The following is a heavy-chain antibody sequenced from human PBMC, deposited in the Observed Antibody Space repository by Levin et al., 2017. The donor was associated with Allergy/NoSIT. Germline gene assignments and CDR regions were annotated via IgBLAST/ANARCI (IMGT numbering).Heavy chain of an antibody. CDR1: GFTFSSHE. CDR2: IDPTSTSI. Sequence: GESLKISCAASGFTFSSHEMNWVRQAPGKGPEWLSYIDPTSTSIHYADSVKGRFTISRDNARDSLFLQMNGLSAEDTAVYFCARDTFLSGDAFDLWGQGTMVTVSS. D-gene: IGHD5/OR15-5a*01. CDR3: ARDTFLSGDAFDL. J-gene: IGHJ3*01. V-gene: IGHV3-48*03.